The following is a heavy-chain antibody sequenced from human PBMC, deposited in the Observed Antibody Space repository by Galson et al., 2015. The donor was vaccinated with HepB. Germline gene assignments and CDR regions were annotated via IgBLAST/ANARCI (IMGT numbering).Heavy chain of an antibody. V-gene: IGHV1-18*01. D-gene: IGHD7-27*01. J-gene: IGHJ4*02. CDR3: ARESMPGPWGDY. Sequence: SVKVSCKASGYTFSTYGISWVRQAPGQGLEWMGWISAKNGNTRYAQKLQDRVTMTTDTSTSTAYMELRSLRPDDTAMYYCARESMPGPWGDYWGQGTLVTVSS. CDR1: GYTFSTYG. CDR2: ISAKNGNT.